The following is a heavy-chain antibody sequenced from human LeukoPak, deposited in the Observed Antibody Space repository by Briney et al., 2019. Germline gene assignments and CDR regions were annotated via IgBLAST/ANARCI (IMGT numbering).Heavy chain of an antibody. CDR3: ARGSSWTGGGYFQH. J-gene: IGHJ1*01. D-gene: IGHD6-13*01. CDR1: GGSISSGGYY. Sequence: SQTLSLTCTVSGGSISSGGYYWSWIRQHPGKGLEWIGYIYYSGSTYYNPSLKSRVTISVDTSKNQFSLKLSSVTAADTAVYYCARGSSWTGGGYFQHWGQGTLVTVSS. V-gene: IGHV4-31*03. CDR2: IYYSGST.